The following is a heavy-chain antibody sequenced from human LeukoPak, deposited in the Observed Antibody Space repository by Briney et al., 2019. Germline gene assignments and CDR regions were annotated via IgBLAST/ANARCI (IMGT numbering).Heavy chain of an antibody. V-gene: IGHV1-18*01. D-gene: IGHD3-22*01. CDR3: AREYYYDSSGYYYFDY. J-gene: IGHJ4*02. CDR1: GYTFTSYG. Sequence: RWASVKVSCKASGYTFTSYGISWVRQAPGQGLEWMGWISAYNGNTNYAQKLQGRVTMTTDTSTSTAYMELRSLRSDDTAVYYCAREYYYDSSGYYYFDYWGQGTLVTVSS. CDR2: ISAYNGNT.